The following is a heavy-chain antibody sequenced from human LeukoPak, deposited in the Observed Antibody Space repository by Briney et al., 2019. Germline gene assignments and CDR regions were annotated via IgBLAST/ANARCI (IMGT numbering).Heavy chain of an antibody. CDR1: GFTRRNYE. D-gene: IGHD1-26*01. CDR3: ARSAPWYRGSHY. Sequence: GGYRRPSCAVSGFTRRNYEMNGGRQAPGKGLEWVSYISITGSMIYYADSVKGRFTTSRDNAKNSLYLQMDNLRAEATAIYYCARSAPWYRGSHYWGQGTLVTVSS. CDR2: ISITGSMI. V-gene: IGHV3-48*03. J-gene: IGHJ4*02.